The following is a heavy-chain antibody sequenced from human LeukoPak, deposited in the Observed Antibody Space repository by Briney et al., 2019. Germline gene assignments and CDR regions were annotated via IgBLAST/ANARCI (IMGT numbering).Heavy chain of an antibody. CDR1: GFTVSSNY. J-gene: IGHJ4*02. CDR3: ARDHRLGYFDY. Sequence: GGSLRLSCAASGFTVSSNYVSWVRQAPGKGLEWVSVIYSGGSTYYADSVKGRFTISRDNSKNTLYLQMNSLRAEDTAVYYCARDHRLGYFDYWGQGTLVTVSS. CDR2: IYSGGST. V-gene: IGHV3-66*02.